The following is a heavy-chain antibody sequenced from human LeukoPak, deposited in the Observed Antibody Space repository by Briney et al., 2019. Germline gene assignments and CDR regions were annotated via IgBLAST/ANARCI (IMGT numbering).Heavy chain of an antibody. CDR1: GGTFSSYA. CDR3: ARVACSSTSCQNSDFDY. Sequence: HWASVKVSCKASGGTFSSYAISWVRQAPGQGLEWMGGIIPIFGTANYAQKFQGRVTVTADESTSTAYMELSSLRSEDTAVYYCARVACSSTSCQNSDFDYWGQGTLVTVSS. D-gene: IGHD2-2*01. V-gene: IGHV1-69*13. J-gene: IGHJ4*02. CDR2: IIPIFGTA.